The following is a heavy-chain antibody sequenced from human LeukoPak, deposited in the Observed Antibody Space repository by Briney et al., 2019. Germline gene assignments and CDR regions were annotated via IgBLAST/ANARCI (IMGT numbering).Heavy chain of an antibody. CDR1: GGSFSGYH. J-gene: IGHJ4*02. CDR3: ARGGFGYSYGDGLDY. Sequence: SETLSLTCAVYGGSFSGYHWSWIRQPPGKGLEWIGEINHSGSTNYNPSLKSRVTISVDTSKNQFSLKLSSVTAADTAVYYCARGGFGYSYGDGLDYWGQGTLVTVSS. V-gene: IGHV4-34*01. CDR2: INHSGST. D-gene: IGHD5-18*01.